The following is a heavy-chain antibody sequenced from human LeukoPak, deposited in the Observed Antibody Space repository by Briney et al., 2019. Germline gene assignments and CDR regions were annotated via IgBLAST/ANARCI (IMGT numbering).Heavy chain of an antibody. Sequence: GGSLRLSRAASGFTFSSYGMHWVRQAPGKGLEWVAVISYDGSNKYYADSVKGRFTISRDNSKNTLYLQMNSLRAEDTAVYYCAKDKIIHSGVVTTLKPFYFDYWGQGTLVTVSS. CDR3: AKDKIIHSGVVTTLKPFYFDY. CDR1: GFTFSSYG. J-gene: IGHJ4*02. D-gene: IGHD2-21*02. V-gene: IGHV3-30*18. CDR2: ISYDGSNK.